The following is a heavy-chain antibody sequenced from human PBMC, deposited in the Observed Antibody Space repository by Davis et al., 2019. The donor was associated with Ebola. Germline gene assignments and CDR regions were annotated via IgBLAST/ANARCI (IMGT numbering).Heavy chain of an antibody. J-gene: IGHJ4*02. Sequence: SGPTLVKPPETLTLTCTVSGFSLSNARMGVSWIRQPPGKALEWLAHIFSNDEKSYSTSLKSRLTISKDTSKSQVVLTMTNMDPVDTATYYCARIFRDYYYDSSGYYGLYYFDYWGQGTLVTVSS. CDR2: IFSNDEK. D-gene: IGHD3-22*01. CDR3: ARIFRDYYYDSSGYYGLYYFDY. CDR1: GFSLSNARMG. V-gene: IGHV2-26*01.